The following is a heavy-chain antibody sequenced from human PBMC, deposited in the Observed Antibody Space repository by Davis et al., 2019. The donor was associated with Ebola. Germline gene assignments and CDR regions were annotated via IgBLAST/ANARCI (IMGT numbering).Heavy chain of an antibody. CDR1: RFTFSSYA. CDR3: ASEDTAMAYFDY. J-gene: IGHJ4*02. CDR2: ISYDGSNK. Sequence: GESLKISCAASRFTFSSYAMHWVRQAPGKGLEWVAIISYDGSNKYYADSVKGRFTISRDNSKHTLYLQMNSLRAEDTAVYYCASEDTAMAYFDYWGQGTLVTVSS. D-gene: IGHD5-18*01. V-gene: IGHV3-30*04.